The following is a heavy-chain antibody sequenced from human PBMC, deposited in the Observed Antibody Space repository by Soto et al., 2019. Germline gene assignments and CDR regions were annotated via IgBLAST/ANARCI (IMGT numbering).Heavy chain of an antibody. CDR2: INHSGST. Sequence: LSLTCAVYGGSFSGYYWSWIRQPPGKGLEWIGEINHSGSTNYNPSLKSRVTISVDTSKNQFSLKLSSVTAADTAVYYCARTTIFGVVISFYNWFDPWGQGTLVTVSS. V-gene: IGHV4-34*01. CDR3: ARTTIFGVVISFYNWFDP. D-gene: IGHD3-3*01. CDR1: GGSFSGYY. J-gene: IGHJ5*02.